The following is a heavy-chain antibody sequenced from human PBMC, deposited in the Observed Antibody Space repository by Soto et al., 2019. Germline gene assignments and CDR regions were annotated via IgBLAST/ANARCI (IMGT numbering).Heavy chain of an antibody. CDR1: GGAFSSYA. V-gene: IGHV1-69*06. CDR2: IIPIFGTA. J-gene: IGHJ3*02. CDR3: TRDFDPGAFDI. Sequence: SVKVYFKASGGAFSSYAISLVRQAPGQGLEWMGGIIPIFGTANYAQKFQGRVTITADKSTSTAYMELSSLRSEDTAVYYCTRDFDPGAFDIWGQGTMVTVSS.